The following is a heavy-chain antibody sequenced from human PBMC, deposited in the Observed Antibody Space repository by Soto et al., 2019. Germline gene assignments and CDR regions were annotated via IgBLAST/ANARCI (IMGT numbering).Heavy chain of an antibody. J-gene: IGHJ5*02. Sequence: GASVKVSCKAPGGTFSSYAISWVRQAPGQGLEWMGGIIPIFGTAKYAQKFQGRVTITADESTSTGYMELSSLRSEDTAVYYCARDRRFLEWFSNTNWFDPWGQGTLVTVSS. CDR2: IIPIFGTA. D-gene: IGHD3-3*01. CDR1: GGTFSSYA. V-gene: IGHV1-69*13. CDR3: ARDRRFLEWFSNTNWFDP.